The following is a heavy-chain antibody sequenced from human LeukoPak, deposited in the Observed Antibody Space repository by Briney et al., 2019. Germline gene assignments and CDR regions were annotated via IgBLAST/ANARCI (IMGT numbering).Heavy chain of an antibody. CDR3: ARDYGDYGNDY. V-gene: IGHV3-30-3*01. D-gene: IGHD4-17*01. CDR1: GFTFSSYA. J-gene: IGHJ4*02. CDR2: ISYDGSNK. Sequence: GGSLRLSCAASGFTFSSYAMHWVRQAPGKGLEWVAVISYDGSNKYYADSVKGRFTISRDNSKNTLYLQMNSLRAEDTAMYYCARDYGDYGNDYWGQGTLVTVSS.